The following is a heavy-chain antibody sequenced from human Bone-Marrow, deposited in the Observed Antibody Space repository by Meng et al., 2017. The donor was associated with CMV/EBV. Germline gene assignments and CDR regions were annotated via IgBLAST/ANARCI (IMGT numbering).Heavy chain of an antibody. CDR2: IKQDGSEK. Sequence: GESLKIFCAASGFTFSDYWMTWVRQAPGKGLEWVANIKQDGSEKHYVDSVKGRFTISRDNAKNSLYLQKNSLRAKDTAMYFCARSPTQDLVRIFDFWGQGTLVTVSS. D-gene: IGHD3-10*01. CDR3: ARSPTQDLVRIFDF. V-gene: IGHV3-7*01. CDR1: GFTFSDYW. J-gene: IGHJ4*02.